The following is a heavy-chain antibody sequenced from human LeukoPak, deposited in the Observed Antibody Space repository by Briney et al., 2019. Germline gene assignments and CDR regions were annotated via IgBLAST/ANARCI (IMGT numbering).Heavy chain of an antibody. CDR2: IKSKTDGGTT. CDR3: TPSIAVAGSLDY. V-gene: IGHV3-15*01. Sequence: GGSLRLSCAASGLTFSNVWMSWVRQAPGKGLEWVGRIKSKTDGGTTDYAAPVKGRFTISRDDSKNTLNLQMNSLKTEDTAVYYCTPSIAVAGSLDYWGQGTLVTVSS. CDR1: GLTFSNVW. D-gene: IGHD6-19*01. J-gene: IGHJ4*02.